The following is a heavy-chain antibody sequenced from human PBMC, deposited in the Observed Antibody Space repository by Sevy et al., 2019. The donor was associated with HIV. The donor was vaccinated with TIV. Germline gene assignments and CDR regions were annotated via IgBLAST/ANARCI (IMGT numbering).Heavy chain of an antibody. V-gene: IGHV3-30*02. J-gene: IGHJ4*02. Sequence: GGSLRLSCAASGFTFSSYGMHWVRQAPGKGLEWVAFIRYDGSNKYYADPVKGRFTISRDNSKTTLHLKMNSLRAEDTAEYYCAKGPSPMITFGGVADYWGQGTLVTVSS. D-gene: IGHD3-16*01. CDR2: IRYDGSNK. CDR1: GFTFSSYG. CDR3: AKGPSPMITFGGVADY.